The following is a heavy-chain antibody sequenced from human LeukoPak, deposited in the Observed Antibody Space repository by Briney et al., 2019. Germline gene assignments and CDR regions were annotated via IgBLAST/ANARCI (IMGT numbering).Heavy chain of an antibody. Sequence: SETLSLTCTVSGGSISSGSYYWSWIRQPAGKGLEWIGRIYTSGSTNYNPSLKSRVTISVDTSKNQFSLKLSSVTAADTAVYYCAREGVGSSGYYPFDYWGQGILVTVSS. CDR3: AREGVGSSGYYPFDY. D-gene: IGHD3-22*01. J-gene: IGHJ4*02. V-gene: IGHV4-61*02. CDR2: IYTSGST. CDR1: GGSISSGSYY.